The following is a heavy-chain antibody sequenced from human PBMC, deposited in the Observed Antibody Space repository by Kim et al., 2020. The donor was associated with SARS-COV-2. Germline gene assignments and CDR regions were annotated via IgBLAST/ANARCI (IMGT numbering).Heavy chain of an antibody. CDR1: GGSISSYY. CDR3: ARVSAPTTVTSYFDY. J-gene: IGHJ4*02. V-gene: IGHV4-59*01. D-gene: IGHD4-17*01. CDR2: IYYSGST. Sequence: SETLSLTCTVSGGSISSYYWSWIRQPPGKGLEWIGYIYYSGSTNYNPSLKSRVTISVDTSKNQFSLKLSSVTAADTAVYYWARVSAPTTVTSYFDYWGQGTLVTVSS.